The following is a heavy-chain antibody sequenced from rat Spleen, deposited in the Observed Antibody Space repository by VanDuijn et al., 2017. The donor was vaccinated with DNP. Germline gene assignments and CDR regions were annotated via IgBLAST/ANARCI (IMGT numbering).Heavy chain of an antibody. D-gene: IGHD1-2*01. J-gene: IGHJ4*01. V-gene: IGHV2-30*01. CDR1: GFSLTSYN. Sequence: QVQLKESGPGLVQPSQTLSLTCTVSGFSLTSYNVHWVRQPPGKGLEWMGVMWTGGGTAYNSLLKSRLSISRDTSKSQVFLKMNSLQTKDTATYYCARYSTSFVMDAWGQGTSVTVSS. CDR2: MWTGGGT. CDR3: ARYSTSFVMDA.